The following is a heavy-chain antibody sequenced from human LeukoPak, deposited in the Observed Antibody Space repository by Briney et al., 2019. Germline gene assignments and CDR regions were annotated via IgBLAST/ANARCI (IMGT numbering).Heavy chain of an antibody. Sequence: GGSLRLSCAASGFSFSDNWMSWVRQAPGKGLEWVANIKEDGSEKNYVDSAKGRFTISRDNAKNSLYLQMISLRAEDTAVYYCAKYFRADSGNYYRSFDYWGQGTLVTVSS. J-gene: IGHJ4*02. D-gene: IGHD1-26*01. CDR2: IKEDGSEK. V-gene: IGHV3-7*05. CDR3: AKYFRADSGNYYRSFDY. CDR1: GFSFSDNW.